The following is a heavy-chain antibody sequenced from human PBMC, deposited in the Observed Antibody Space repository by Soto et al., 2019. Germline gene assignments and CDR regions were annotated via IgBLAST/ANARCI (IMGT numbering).Heavy chain of an antibody. CDR2: ISSSSSTI. Sequence: EVQLVESGGGLVQPGGSLRLSCAASGFTFSSYSMNWVRQAPGKGLEWVSYISSSSSTIYYADSVKGRFTISRDNAKNSLYLQMNSLRAEDTAVYYCARGDQPYGSDYWGQGTLVTVSS. CDR1: GFTFSSYS. CDR3: ARGDQPYGSDY. D-gene: IGHD3-10*01. V-gene: IGHV3-48*01. J-gene: IGHJ4*02.